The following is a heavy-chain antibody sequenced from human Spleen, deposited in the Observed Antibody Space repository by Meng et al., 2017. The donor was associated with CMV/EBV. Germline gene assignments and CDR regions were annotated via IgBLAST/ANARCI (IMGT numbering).Heavy chain of an antibody. Sequence: GGSLRLSCAASGFTFDDYGKSWVRQVPGKGLEWVADIKQDGSEKYYVDSVKGRFTISRDNAKNSLYLQMNSLRAEDTAVYYCARGVDVWGQGTTVTVSS. CDR2: IKQDGSEK. CDR1: GFTFDDYG. CDR3: ARGVDV. J-gene: IGHJ6*02. V-gene: IGHV3-7*01.